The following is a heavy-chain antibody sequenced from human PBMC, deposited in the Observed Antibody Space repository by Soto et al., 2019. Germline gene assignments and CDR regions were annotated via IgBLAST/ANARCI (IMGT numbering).Heavy chain of an antibody. J-gene: IGHJ4*02. CDR1: GFTFSSYP. CDR3: ATHSSYYYDSSGYYYAY. CDR2: ISGSGGST. V-gene: IGHV3-23*01. D-gene: IGHD3-22*01. Sequence: GGSLRLSCAASGFTFSSYPMSWVRQAPGKGLEWVSAISGSGGSTYYADSVKGRFTISRDNSKNTLYLQMNSLRAEDTAVYYCATHSSYYYDSSGYYYAYWGQGTLVTVSS.